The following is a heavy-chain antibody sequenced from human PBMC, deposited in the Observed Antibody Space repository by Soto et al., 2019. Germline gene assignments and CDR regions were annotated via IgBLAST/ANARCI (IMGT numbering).Heavy chain of an antibody. V-gene: IGHV1-2*02. J-gene: IGHJ3*01. CDR1: GYNFIAQN. CDR2: MNPNSGGS. CDR3: ARERHLNSPSDAFDL. Sequence: QGHLVEYGAGVKNPGASVKVSCMASGYNFIAQNIHWVRQAPGLGLEWMGKMNPNSGGSDYAQEFQGRVTVTRDTSISTVYMELTSLKSDDTAVYYCARERHLNSPSDAFDLWGQGTMVIVSS. D-gene: IGHD1-7*01.